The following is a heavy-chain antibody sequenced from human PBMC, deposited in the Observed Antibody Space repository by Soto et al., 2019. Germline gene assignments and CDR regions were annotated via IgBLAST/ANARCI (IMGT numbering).Heavy chain of an antibody. CDR3: ARDNYGGMLDF. CDR1: GFTFINYA. CDR2: ISDTGGDS. J-gene: IGHJ4*02. Sequence: PGGSLRLSCEASGFTFINYAMSWVRQSPGKGLEWVSSISDTGGDSYYADSMDGRFTVSRDNSKNTLYLQINSLRAADTAIYYCARDNYGGMLDFWGPGTLVTVSS. D-gene: IGHD4-17*01. V-gene: IGHV3-23*01.